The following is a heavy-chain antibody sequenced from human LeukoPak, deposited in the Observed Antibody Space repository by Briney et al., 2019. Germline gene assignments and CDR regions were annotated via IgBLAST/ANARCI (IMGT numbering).Heavy chain of an antibody. D-gene: IGHD3-9*01. CDR2: IYPGDSDT. Sequence: GESLKISCKGSGYSFTSYWIGWVRQMPGKGLKWMGIIYPGDSDTRYSPSFQGQVTISADKSISTAYLQWSSLKASDTAMYYCARAYYDILTGSNHLDYWGQGTLVTVSS. J-gene: IGHJ4*02. CDR1: GYSFTSYW. V-gene: IGHV5-51*01. CDR3: ARAYYDILTGSNHLDY.